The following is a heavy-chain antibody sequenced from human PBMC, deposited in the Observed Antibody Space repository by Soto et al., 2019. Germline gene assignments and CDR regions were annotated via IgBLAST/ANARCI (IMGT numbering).Heavy chain of an antibody. J-gene: IGHJ4*02. V-gene: IGHV1-69*02. CDR2: IIPIVGKP. D-gene: IGHD3-10*01. Sequence: QVQLVQSGAEVKKPGSSVKVSCKASGGTFSSYTFSWVRQAPGQGLEWMGRIIPIVGKPNYAQKFQGRVTITADKSTSTPYMELSSLRSEDTAVYYCARTYGSGSYRHFDYWGQGTLVTVSS. CDR3: ARTYGSGSYRHFDY. CDR1: GGTFSSYT.